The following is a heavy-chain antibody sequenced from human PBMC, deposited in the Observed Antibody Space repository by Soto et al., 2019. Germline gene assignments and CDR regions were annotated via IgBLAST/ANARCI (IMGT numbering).Heavy chain of an antibody. CDR2: ISYDGSNK. D-gene: IGHD1-26*01. CDR1: GFTFSSYA. J-gene: IGHJ4*02. V-gene: IGHV3-30-3*01. CDR3: ARLLLAGATGDY. Sequence: QVQLVESGGGVVQPGRSLRLSCAASGFTFSSYAMHWVRQAPGKGLEWVAVISYDGSNKYYADSVKGRFTISGDNSKNTLYLQMNSLRAEDTAVYYCARLLLAGATGDYWGQGTLVTVSS.